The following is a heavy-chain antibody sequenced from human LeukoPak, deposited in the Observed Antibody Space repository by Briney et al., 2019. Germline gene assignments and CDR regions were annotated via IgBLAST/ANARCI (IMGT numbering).Heavy chain of an antibody. Sequence: GGSLRLSCTASGFTMSHYGVSWVRQAPGKGLEWISGIRSAVETTHYADSVKGRFIISRDDSKNALSLQLNSLRPEDTALYYCAKHFCTGLDCSLFDSWGQGTLVTVSS. CDR1: GFTMSHYG. CDR2: IRSAVETT. D-gene: IGHD3/OR15-3a*01. V-gene: IGHV3-23*01. CDR3: AKHFCTGLDCSLFDS. J-gene: IGHJ4*02.